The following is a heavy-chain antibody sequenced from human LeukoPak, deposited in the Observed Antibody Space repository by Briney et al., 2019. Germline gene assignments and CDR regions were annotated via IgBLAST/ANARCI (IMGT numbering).Heavy chain of an antibody. CDR3: ARSWQWLPLDC. V-gene: IGHV4-4*07. J-gene: IGHJ4*02. CDR1: GASISSYY. D-gene: IGHD6-19*01. Sequence: SSETLSLTCTVSGASISSYYWSWIRQPAGKGLEWIGRIYISGSTNYNPSLKSRVTMSVDTSKNQFSLKLSSVTAADTAVYYCARSWQWLPLDCWGQGTLVTVSS. CDR2: IYISGST.